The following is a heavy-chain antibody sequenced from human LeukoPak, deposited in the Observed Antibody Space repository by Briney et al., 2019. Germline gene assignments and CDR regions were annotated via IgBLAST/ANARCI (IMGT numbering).Heavy chain of an antibody. CDR1: GFTFRSHG. D-gene: IGHD6-13*01. V-gene: IGHV3-33*01. CDR3: ARDRDSSSHYFDY. Sequence: GGSLRLSCAASGFTFRSHGMHWVRQAPGKGLGWVGVIWYDASNKYYADSVKGRFTISRDNSKNTLYLQMNSLRAEDTAVYYCARDRDSSSHYFDYWGQGTLVTVSS. CDR2: IWYDASNK. J-gene: IGHJ4*02.